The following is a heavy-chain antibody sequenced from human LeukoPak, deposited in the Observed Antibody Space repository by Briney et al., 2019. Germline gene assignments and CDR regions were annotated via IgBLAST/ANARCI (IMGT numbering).Heavy chain of an antibody. D-gene: IGHD2-2*01. CDR2: INHSGST. Sequence: SETLSLTCAVYGGSFSGYYWSWIHQPPGKGLEWIGEINHSGSTNYNPSLKSRVTISVDTSMNQFSLKLSSVTAADTAVYYCARGQDIVVVPAAPFDYWGQGTLVTVSS. CDR3: ARGQDIVVVPAAPFDY. J-gene: IGHJ4*02. CDR1: GGSFSGYY. V-gene: IGHV4-34*01.